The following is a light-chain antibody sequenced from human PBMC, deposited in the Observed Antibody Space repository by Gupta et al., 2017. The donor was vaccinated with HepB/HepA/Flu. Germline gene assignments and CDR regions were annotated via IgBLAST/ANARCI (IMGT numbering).Light chain of an antibody. Sequence: DIVMTQTPLSSPVTLGQPASISCRSSQRLVNTDGNTYLGWLQQRPGQPPRLIINKISNRCLGATVRFSGSGESKDFTQKSSRGEEEDGGSYYSNQFKPYITFGQGTLMDIK. V-gene: IGKV2-24*01. CDR1: QRLVNTDGNTY. J-gene: IGKJ5*01. CDR2: KIS. CDR3: NQFKPYIT.